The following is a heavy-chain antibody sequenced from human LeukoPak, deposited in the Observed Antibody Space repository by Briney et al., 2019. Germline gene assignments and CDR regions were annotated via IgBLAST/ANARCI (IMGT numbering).Heavy chain of an antibody. D-gene: IGHD3-22*01. CDR1: GGSISGGGYA. V-gene: IGHV4-30-2*01. CDR3: ARGDYYYDTIGYRGRPFDS. CDR2: IYDRVST. Sequence: PSQTLSLTCVVSGGSISGGGYALSWIRQPPGKGLEWIGFIYDRVSTYYNPSLRSRVTISLDRSKNQFSLKLSSVTAADTAVYCCARGDYYYDTIGYRGRPFDSWGQGTLVTVSS. J-gene: IGHJ4*02.